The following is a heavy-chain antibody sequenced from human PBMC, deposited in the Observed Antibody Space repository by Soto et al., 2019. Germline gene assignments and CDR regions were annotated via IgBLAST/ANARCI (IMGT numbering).Heavy chain of an antibody. CDR2: ISAYNGRT. Sequence: QVPLVQSEPEVKKPGASVKVSCKASGYSFTNYGFAWLRQAPGQGLEWMGWISAYNGRTNYAEKLQDRITLTTDTSTDTAYMELRSLRSDDTAMYFCARGRRDTLRFLEWLSYFDYWGQGTLVTVSS. CDR3: ARGRRDTLRFLEWLSYFDY. CDR1: GYSFTNYG. V-gene: IGHV1-18*04. D-gene: IGHD3-3*01. J-gene: IGHJ4*02.